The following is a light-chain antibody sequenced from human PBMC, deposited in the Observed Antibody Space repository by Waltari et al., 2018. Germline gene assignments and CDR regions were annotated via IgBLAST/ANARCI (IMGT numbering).Light chain of an antibody. J-gene: IGKJ1*01. CDR2: DAS. Sequence: EIVLTQSPGTLSLSPGERATLSCRTSQSVGKSLTWYQQRPGQAPRLLIYDASTTATGTPGRFSGRWFGTDFSLAISSLEPEDFAVYFCQHYVNLPVTFGQGTKVEI. CDR1: QSVGKS. CDR3: QHYVNLPVT. V-gene: IGKV3-20*01.